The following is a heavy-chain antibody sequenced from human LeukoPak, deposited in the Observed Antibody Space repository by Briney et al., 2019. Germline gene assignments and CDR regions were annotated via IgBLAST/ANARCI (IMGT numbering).Heavy chain of an antibody. Sequence: GGSLRLSCVASGFPFSSYWMTWVRQAPGKGLEWVTNIKQDGSKKSYVDSVKGRFTISRDNAKNSLYLQMNSLRAEDTAIFYCTRVGYIDEGIDYWGQGTLVTVSS. D-gene: IGHD5-24*01. CDR2: IKQDGSKK. J-gene: IGHJ4*02. V-gene: IGHV3-7*04. CDR3: TRVGYIDEGIDY. CDR1: GFPFSSYW.